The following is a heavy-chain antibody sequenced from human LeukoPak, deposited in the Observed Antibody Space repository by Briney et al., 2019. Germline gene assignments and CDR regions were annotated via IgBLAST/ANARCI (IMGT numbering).Heavy chain of an antibody. J-gene: IGHJ3*02. CDR2: ISYDGSNK. Sequence: GRSLRLSCAASGFTFSSYAMHWVRRAPGKGLEWVAVISYDGSNKYYADSVKGRFTISRDNSKNTLYLQMNSLRAEDTAVYYCARARMVIVDAFDIWGQGTMVTVSS. V-gene: IGHV3-30-3*01. CDR1: GFTFSSYA. D-gene: IGHD3-16*02. CDR3: ARARMVIVDAFDI.